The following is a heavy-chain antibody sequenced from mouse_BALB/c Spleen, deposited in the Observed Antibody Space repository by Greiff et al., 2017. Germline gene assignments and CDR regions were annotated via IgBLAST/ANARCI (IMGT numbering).Heavy chain of an antibody. Sequence: EVQVVESGGGLVQPGGSLKLSCAASGFTFSSYSMSWVRQTPEKGLEWVAYISSGSSTIYYAETVKGRFTISRDNPKNTLFLQMTSLRSEDTAMYYCARDGAGFDYWGQGTTLTVSS. CDR2: ISSGSSTI. CDR3: ARDGAGFDY. V-gene: IGHV5-17*02. CDR1: GFTFSSYS. J-gene: IGHJ2*01.